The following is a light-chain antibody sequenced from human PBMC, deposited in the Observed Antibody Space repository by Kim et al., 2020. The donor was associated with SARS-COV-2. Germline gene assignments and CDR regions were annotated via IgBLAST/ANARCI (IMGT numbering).Light chain of an antibody. Sequence: EIVMTQSPATLSVSPGERATLSCRASQSISTNLAWYQQKPGQAPRLLISDSSTRAPGIPARFSASGSGTEFTLTISSLQSEDFALYYCQKCKGGPWTFGPGTKVDIK. J-gene: IGKJ1*01. CDR3: QKCKGGPWT. CDR2: DSS. V-gene: IGKV3-15*01. CDR1: QSISTN.